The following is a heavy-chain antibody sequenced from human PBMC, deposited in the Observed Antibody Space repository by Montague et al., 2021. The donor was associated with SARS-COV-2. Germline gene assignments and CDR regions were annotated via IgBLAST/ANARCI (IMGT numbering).Heavy chain of an antibody. Sequence: SETLSLTCTVSGGSISSYYWSWIRQPPGKGLEWIGYIYYSGSTNYNPPLKSRVTISVDTSKNQFSLKLSSVTAAATAVYYCARTPGQIAGDAFDIWAREQWSPSLQ. D-gene: IGHD2-21*01. CDR2: IYYSGST. CDR3: ARTPGQIAGDAFDI. CDR1: GGSISSYY. J-gene: IGHJ3*02. V-gene: IGHV4-59*01.